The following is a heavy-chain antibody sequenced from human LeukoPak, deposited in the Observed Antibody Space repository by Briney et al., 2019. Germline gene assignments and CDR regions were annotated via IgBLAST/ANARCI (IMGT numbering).Heavy chain of an antibody. D-gene: IGHD3-3*01. J-gene: IGHJ5*02. CDR3: ARAKAPTITIFGVVSPASGFDP. CDR2: IYTSGST. Sequence: PSETLSLTCTVSGGSISSYYWSWIRQPAGKGLEWIGRIYTSGSTNYNPSLKSRVTISVDTSKNQFSLKLSSVTAADTAVYYCARAKAPTITIFGVVSPASGFDPWGQGTLVTVSS. V-gene: IGHV4-4*07. CDR1: GGSISSYY.